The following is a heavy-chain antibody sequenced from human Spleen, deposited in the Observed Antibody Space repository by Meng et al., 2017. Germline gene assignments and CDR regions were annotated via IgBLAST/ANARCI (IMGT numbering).Heavy chain of an antibody. V-gene: IGHV4-4*03. CDR2: ISQGSGRT. D-gene: IGHD2-21*01. J-gene: IGHJ5*02. CDR1: GDSISSRDW. CDR3: VRNEGYSFGA. Sequence: QLLAPVPGLVKPPGTRPPTCAVSGDSISSRDWWSWVRQPPGKGLEWIGEISQGSGRTNYNPSLKSRVTISLDKSKNQFSLNVNSVTAADTAVYYCVRNEGYSFGAWGQGILVTVSS.